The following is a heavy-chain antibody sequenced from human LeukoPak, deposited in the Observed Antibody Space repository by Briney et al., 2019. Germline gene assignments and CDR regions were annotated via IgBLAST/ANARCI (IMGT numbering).Heavy chain of an antibody. V-gene: IGHV4-34*01. CDR2: INHSGST. J-gene: IGHJ6*02. CDR1: GGSFSGYY. Sequence: SATLSLTCAVYGGSFSGYYWSWIRQPPGKGLEWIGEINHSGSTNYNPSLKSRVTISVDTSKNQFSLKLSSVTAADAAVYYCARLGYCSSTSCSNYYYYGMDVWGQGTTVTVSS. D-gene: IGHD2-2*01. CDR3: ARLGYCSSTSCSNYYYYGMDV.